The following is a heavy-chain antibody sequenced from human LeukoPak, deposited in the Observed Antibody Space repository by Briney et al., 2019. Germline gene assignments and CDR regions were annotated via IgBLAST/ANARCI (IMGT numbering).Heavy chain of an antibody. CDR2: ISTNGDDT. Sequence: PGGSLRLSCSGSGFTPSSYAMHWVRQAPGKGLEFVSAISTNGDDTYYADSVKGRFTNSRDNSKNTVFFQMSNLRLDDTAVYHCMPKARGPHVYWGQGTLVTVSS. CDR3: MPKARGPHVY. V-gene: IGHV3-64*03. D-gene: IGHD3-10*01. CDR1: GFTPSSYA. J-gene: IGHJ4*02.